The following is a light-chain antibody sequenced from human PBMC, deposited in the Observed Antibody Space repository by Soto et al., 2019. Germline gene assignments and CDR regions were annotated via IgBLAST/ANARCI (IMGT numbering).Light chain of an antibody. Sequence: QSVLTQPASVSGSPGQSITISCTGTSSDVGGYNYVSWYQQHPGKAPQLMIYHVSNRPSGVSNRFSGSKSGNTASLTISGLQAEDEADYYFSSYTSSSTYVFGTGTKLTVL. CDR1: SSDVGGYNY. CDR2: HVS. V-gene: IGLV2-14*01. J-gene: IGLJ1*01. CDR3: SSYTSSSTYV.